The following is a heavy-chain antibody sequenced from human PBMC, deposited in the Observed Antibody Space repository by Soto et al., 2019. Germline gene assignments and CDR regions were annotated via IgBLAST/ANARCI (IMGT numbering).Heavy chain of an antibody. D-gene: IGHD5-18*01. V-gene: IGHV4-30-4*01. CDR1: GGSISSGDYY. J-gene: IGHJ6*02. CDR2: IYYSGST. CDR3: ARGREDTAMVFYYYYGMDV. Sequence: QVQLQESGPGLVKPSQTLSLTCTVSGGSISSGDYYWSWIRQPPGKGLEWIGYIYYSGSTYYNPSRKSRVTISVDTSKNQFSLKLSSVTAADTAVYYCARGREDTAMVFYYYYGMDVWGQGTTVTVSS.